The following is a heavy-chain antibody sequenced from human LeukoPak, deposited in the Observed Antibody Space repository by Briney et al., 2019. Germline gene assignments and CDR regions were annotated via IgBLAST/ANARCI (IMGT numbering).Heavy chain of an antibody. CDR2: ISSSSSYI. J-gene: IGHJ4*02. V-gene: IGHV3-21*01. CDR3: ARDYYDSSGYFDY. D-gene: IGHD3-22*01. CDR1: GFTFSIYA. Sequence: GGSLRLSCAASGFTFSIYAMNWVRQAPGKGLEWVSSISSSSSYIYYADSVKGRFTISRDNAKNSLYLQMNSLRAEDTAVYYCARDYYDSSGYFDYWGQGALVTVSS.